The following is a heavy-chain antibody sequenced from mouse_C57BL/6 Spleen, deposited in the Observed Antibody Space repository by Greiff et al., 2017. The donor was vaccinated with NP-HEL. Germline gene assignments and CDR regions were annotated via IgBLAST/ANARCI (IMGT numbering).Heavy chain of an antibody. CDR3: ARHGCCDSSYWYFDV. J-gene: IGHJ1*03. D-gene: IGHD1-1*01. CDR1: EYEFPSHD. Sequence: EVQVVESGGGLVQPGESLKLSCESNEYEFPSHDMSWVRQTPEKRLELVAAINSDGGSTYYPDTMERRFIISRDNTKKTLYLQMSSLKSENTALYYSARHGCCDSSYWYFDVWGTGTTVTVSS. CDR2: INSDGGST. V-gene: IGHV5-2*01.